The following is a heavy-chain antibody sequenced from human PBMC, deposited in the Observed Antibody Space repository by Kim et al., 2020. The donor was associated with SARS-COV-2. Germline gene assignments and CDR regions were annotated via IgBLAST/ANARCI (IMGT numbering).Heavy chain of an antibody. J-gene: IGHJ4*02. D-gene: IGHD2-8*01. CDR2: ISSGSLHK. CDR1: GFTFSSYI. Sequence: GGSLRLSCAASGFTFSSYIMHWVRQAPGKGMEWVSSISSGSLHKYYADSVKGRFTISRDNAKKSLYLQLNSLGAEDTAMYFCTRGTPSCNNVKCHLGPFDHWGQGVSVTVSS. CDR3: TRGTPSCNNVKCHLGPFDH. V-gene: IGHV3-21*01.